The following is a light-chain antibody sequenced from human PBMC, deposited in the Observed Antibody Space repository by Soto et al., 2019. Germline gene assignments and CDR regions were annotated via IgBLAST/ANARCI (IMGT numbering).Light chain of an antibody. CDR2: EVS. J-gene: IGLJ2*01. CDR1: SSDVGSYNR. CDR3: SSYTSSSTYVV. V-gene: IGLV2-18*02. Sequence: QSVLTQPPSVSGSPGQSVAISCTGTSSDVGSYNRVSWYQQPPGTAPKLMIYEVSNRPSGVPDRFSGSKSGNTASLTISGLQAEDEADYYCSSYTSSSTYVVFDGGTKLTVL.